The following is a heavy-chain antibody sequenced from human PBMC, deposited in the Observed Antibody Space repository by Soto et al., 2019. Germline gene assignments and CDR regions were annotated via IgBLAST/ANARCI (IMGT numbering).Heavy chain of an antibody. V-gene: IGHV3-23*01. CDR2: ISGSGGST. CDR1: GFTFSSYA. CDR3: ARPEPDIVVVPAAITPTPFDY. D-gene: IGHD2-2*01. Sequence: GGSLRLSCAASGFTFSSYAMSWVRQAPGKGLEWVSAISGSGGSTYYADSVKGRLTISRDNSKNTLYLQMNSLRAEDTAVYYCARPEPDIVVVPAAITPTPFDYWGQGTLVTVSS. J-gene: IGHJ4*02.